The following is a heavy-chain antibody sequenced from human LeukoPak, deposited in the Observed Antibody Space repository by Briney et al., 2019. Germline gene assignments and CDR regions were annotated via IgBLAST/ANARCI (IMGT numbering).Heavy chain of an antibody. J-gene: IGHJ6*02. CDR3: ARGQQLVLYYYYYYGMDV. CDR2: INSDGSST. V-gene: IGHV3-74*01. D-gene: IGHD6-6*01. CDR1: GFTFSSYW. Sequence: GGSLRLSCAASGFTFSSYWMHWVRQAPGKGLVWVSRINSDGSSTSYADSVKGRFTISRDNAKNTLYLQMNSLRAEDTAVYYCARGQQLVLYYYYYYGMDVWAKGPRSPSP.